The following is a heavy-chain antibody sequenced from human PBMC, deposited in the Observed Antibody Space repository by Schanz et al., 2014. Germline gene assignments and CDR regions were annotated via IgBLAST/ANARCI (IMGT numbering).Heavy chain of an antibody. J-gene: IGHJ4*02. V-gene: IGHV3-66*02. Sequence: EVQLVASGGGLVQPGGSLRLSCVASGFAVDNYYMSCVRQAPGRGLEWVSIIFTDGMTYYADSVKGRFTISRDSSKNTLFLQMNSLRTEDTAVYYCARLDPYCRSGTCARAFDFWGQGTLVTVSA. D-gene: IGHD2-15*01. CDR1: GFAVDNYY. CDR2: IFTDGMT. CDR3: ARLDPYCRSGTCARAFDF.